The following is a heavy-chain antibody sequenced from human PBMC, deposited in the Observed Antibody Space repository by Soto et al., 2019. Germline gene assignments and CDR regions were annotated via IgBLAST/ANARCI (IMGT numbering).Heavy chain of an antibody. D-gene: IGHD2-15*01. CDR1: GYTFTSYG. Sequence: QVQLVQSGAEVKKPGASVKVSCKASGYTFTSYGISWVRQAPGQGLEWMGWISAYNGNTNYAQKLQGRVTMTTDTSTSTAYMDLRSLRSDDTAVYYCARVMRLCSGGSCANWFDPWGQGTLVTVSS. CDR3: ARVMRLCSGGSCANWFDP. CDR2: ISAYNGNT. J-gene: IGHJ5*02. V-gene: IGHV1-18*01.